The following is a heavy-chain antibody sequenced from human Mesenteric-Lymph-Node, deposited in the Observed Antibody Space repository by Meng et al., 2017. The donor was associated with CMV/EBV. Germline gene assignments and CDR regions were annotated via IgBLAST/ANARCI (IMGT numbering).Heavy chain of an antibody. Sequence: GESLKISCAASGFTFSDYYMSWIRQAPGKGLEWISYMSSSGSIIYYADSVKGRFTISRDNAKNSLYLQMNSLRAEDTAVYYCARGGIDCSNAMCSLYYYFYGMDVWGQGTTVTVSS. J-gene: IGHJ6*02. CDR2: MSSSGSII. V-gene: IGHV3-11*04. CDR1: GFTFSDYY. CDR3: ARGGIDCSNAMCSLYYYFYGMDV. D-gene: IGHD2-8*01.